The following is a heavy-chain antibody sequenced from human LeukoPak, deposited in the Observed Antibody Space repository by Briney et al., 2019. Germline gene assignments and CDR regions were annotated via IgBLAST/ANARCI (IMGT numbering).Heavy chain of an antibody. D-gene: IGHD2-15*01. Sequence: GESLKISCKGSGYSFTSYWIGWVRQMPGKGLEWMGIIYPGDSNTRYNPSFQGQVTISADKSISTAYLQWSSLKASDTAMYYCARPGYCSGGSCEGTFFDYWGQGTLVTVSS. CDR1: GYSFTSYW. J-gene: IGHJ4*02. CDR3: ARPGYCSGGSCEGTFFDY. CDR2: IYPGDSNT. V-gene: IGHV5-51*01.